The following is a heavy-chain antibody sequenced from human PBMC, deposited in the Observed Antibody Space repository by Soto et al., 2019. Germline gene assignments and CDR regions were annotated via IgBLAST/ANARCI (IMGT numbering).Heavy chain of an antibody. CDR3: ARRLDNTLDF. V-gene: IGHV5-51*01. CDR2: IYPHDSDT. D-gene: IGHD1-20*01. CDR1: GYNFATYW. Sequence: ISCKGSGYNFATYWIGWVRQMPGKGLEWMGIIYPHDSDTRYSPSFQGQVTISADKSISTAYLQWSSLKASDTAIYYCARRLDNTLDFWGQGTLVTVSS. J-gene: IGHJ4*02.